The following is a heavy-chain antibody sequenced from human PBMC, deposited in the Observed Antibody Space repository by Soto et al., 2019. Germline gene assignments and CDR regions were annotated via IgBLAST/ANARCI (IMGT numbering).Heavy chain of an antibody. V-gene: IGHV3-23*01. Sequence: EVQLLESGGGLVQPGASLRLSCAASGFTFSTYALNWVHQAPGKGLEWVATIRGNGGGTYYADSVKGRFSISRDNSKNTLYLQMDSLRVEDTAIYYCARPSISSPGTYWGQGTLVTVSS. J-gene: IGHJ4*02. CDR3: ARPSISSPGTY. CDR2: IRGNGGGT. CDR1: GFTFSTYA.